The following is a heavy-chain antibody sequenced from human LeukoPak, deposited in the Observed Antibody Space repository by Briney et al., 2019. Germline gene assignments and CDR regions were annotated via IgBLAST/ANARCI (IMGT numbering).Heavy chain of an antibody. CDR2: IYYSGST. CDR1: GGSISSGGYS. CDR3: ARWVLGYGMDV. V-gene: IGHV4-31*03. Sequence: SETLSLTCTVSGGSISSGGYSWSWIRQHPGKGLEWIGYIYYSGSTYYNPSLQSRITISVDTSKNQFSLKLSSVTAADTAVYYCARWVLGYGMDVWGQGTTVTVSS. J-gene: IGHJ6*02.